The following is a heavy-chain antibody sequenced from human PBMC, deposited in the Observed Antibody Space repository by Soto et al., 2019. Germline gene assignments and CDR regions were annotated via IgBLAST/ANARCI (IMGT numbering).Heavy chain of an antibody. CDR3: ARRQSTATVQAPAAIYPDDGFDF. Sequence: QLQLQQSGPGLVKPSETLSLTCTVSGVSISNPYYYWGWIRQTRGKGLEWIGSIHYSGSTFYNPSLRSRVSISYDTCRNQFSLRLTAVSLADTAVYYCARRQSTATVQAPAAIYPDDGFDFWGQGTMVTVSS. D-gene: IGHD2-2*01. CDR2: IHYSGST. V-gene: IGHV4-39*01. CDR1: GVSISNPYYY. J-gene: IGHJ3*01.